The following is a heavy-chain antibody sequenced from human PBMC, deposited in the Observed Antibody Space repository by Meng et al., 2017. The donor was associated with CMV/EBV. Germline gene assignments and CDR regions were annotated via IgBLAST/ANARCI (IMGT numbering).Heavy chain of an antibody. V-gene: IGHV3-21*01. J-gene: IGHJ6*02. D-gene: IGHD3-22*01. Sequence: GGSLRLSCAASGFTFSSYWMHWVRQAPGKGLEWVSSISSSSSYIYYADSVKGRFTVSRDNAKNSLYLQMNSLRAEDTAVYYCARDFAAASSVVTRKVVWSYYYYYYGMDVWGQGTTVTVSS. CDR1: GFTFSSYW. CDR2: ISSSSSYI. CDR3: ARDFAAASSVVTRKVVWSYYYYYYGMDV.